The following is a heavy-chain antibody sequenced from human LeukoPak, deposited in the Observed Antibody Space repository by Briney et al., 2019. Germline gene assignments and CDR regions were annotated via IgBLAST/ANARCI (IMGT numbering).Heavy chain of an antibody. Sequence: ASVKVSCKASGYTFTSYGISWVRQAPGQRLEWMEWISAYNGNTNYAQKLQGRVTMTTDTSTSTGYMELRSLRSDDTAVYYCARDVCSSTSCYRLEYFQHWGQGTLVTVSS. CDR3: ARDVCSSTSCYRLEYFQH. V-gene: IGHV1-18*01. D-gene: IGHD2-2*01. J-gene: IGHJ1*01. CDR1: GYTFTSYG. CDR2: ISAYNGNT.